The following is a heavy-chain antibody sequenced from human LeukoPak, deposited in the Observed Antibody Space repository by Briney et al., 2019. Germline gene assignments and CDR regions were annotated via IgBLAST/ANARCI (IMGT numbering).Heavy chain of an antibody. CDR1: GYTFTSYG. V-gene: IGHV1-18*01. D-gene: IGHD6-19*01. CDR3: ARGHYGNPYGSGWGFDY. CDR2: ISAYNGNT. Sequence: HAASVKVSCKASGYTFTSYGISWVRQAPGQGLEWMGWISAYNGNTNYAQKLQGRVTMTTDTSTSTAYMELRSLRSDDTAVYYCARGHYGNPYGSGWGFDYWGQGTLVTVSS. J-gene: IGHJ4*02.